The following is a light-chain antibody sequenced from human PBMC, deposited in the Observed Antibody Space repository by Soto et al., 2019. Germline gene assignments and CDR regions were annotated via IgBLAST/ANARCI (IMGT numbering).Light chain of an antibody. J-gene: IGKJ1*01. CDR3: QQYKSYPWT. CDR1: QGLCIW. Sequence: DIQMTQSPSTLSASVGDRVTIICRPSQGLCIWLAWYRQKPGRAPKLLIHDASSLESGVPSRFSGRGSGTALNVTINSLQPDYSVPYYSQQYKSYPWTFREGTKVEIK. CDR2: DAS. V-gene: IGKV1-5*02.